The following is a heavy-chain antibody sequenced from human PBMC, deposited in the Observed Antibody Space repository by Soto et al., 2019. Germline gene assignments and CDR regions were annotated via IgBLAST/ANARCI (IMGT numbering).Heavy chain of an antibody. D-gene: IGHD2-2*01. V-gene: IGHV3-7*05. Sequence: EVQLVESGGGLVQPGGSLRLSCSVSGFTFSNYWMNWVRQAPGKGLEWVANIRQDGSGENYVDSAKGRFIISRDNANNLLYMQMNSLRVEDTAMYYCARVRRDGNTGYAIDVWGLGTTVSVSS. CDR1: GFTFSNYW. CDR2: IRQDGSGE. J-gene: IGHJ6*02. CDR3: ARVRRDGNTGYAIDV.